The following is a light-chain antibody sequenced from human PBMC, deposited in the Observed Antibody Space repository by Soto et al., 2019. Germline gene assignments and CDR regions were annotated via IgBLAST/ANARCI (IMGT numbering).Light chain of an antibody. CDR2: GAS. J-gene: IGKJ5*01. CDR3: QQRSNWPRIT. CDR1: QSVSSR. Sequence: EVVLTQSPATLSLSPGERATLSCRASQSVSSRLAWYQQKPGQAPRLLISGASSRATGIPDRFSGSGSGTDFTLTISSLEPEDFAVYYCQQRSNWPRITFGQGTRLAI. V-gene: IGKV3-11*01.